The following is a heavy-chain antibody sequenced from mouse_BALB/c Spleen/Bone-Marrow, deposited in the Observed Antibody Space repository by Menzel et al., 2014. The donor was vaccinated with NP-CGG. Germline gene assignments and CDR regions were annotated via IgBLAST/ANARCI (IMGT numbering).Heavy chain of an antibody. J-gene: IGHJ3*01. Sequence: EVQGVESGGGLVKSGGSLKLSCAASGFTFSNYGMSWVRQTPEKRLEWVATISGGGGYTFYSDSVKGRLTISRDNPKNTMYLQMSSLKSEDTAMYYCARQDYDWFAYWGQGTLVTVSA. CDR1: GFTFSNYG. D-gene: IGHD2-4*01. CDR3: ARQDYDWFAY. CDR2: ISGGGGYT. V-gene: IGHV5-6*01.